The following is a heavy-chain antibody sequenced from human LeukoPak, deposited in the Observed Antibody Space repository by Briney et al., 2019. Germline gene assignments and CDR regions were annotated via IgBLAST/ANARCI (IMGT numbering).Heavy chain of an antibody. CDR2: IRYDGSNK. Sequence: GGSLRLSCAASGFTFSSYGMHWVRQAPGKGLEWVAFIRYDGSNKYYADSVKGRFTISRDNSKNTLYLQMNSLRAEDTAVYYCAKAATYYYDTSGLDYWGQGALVTVSS. J-gene: IGHJ4*02. V-gene: IGHV3-30*02. D-gene: IGHD3-22*01. CDR3: AKAATYYYDTSGLDY. CDR1: GFTFSSYG.